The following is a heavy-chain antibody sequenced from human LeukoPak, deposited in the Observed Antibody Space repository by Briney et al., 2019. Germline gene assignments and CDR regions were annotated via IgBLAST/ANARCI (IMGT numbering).Heavy chain of an antibody. CDR1: GFTFTSYG. CDR2: IKSKTDGGTT. CDR3: TTQLRWYNWFDP. J-gene: IGHJ5*02. Sequence: GGSLRLSCAASGFTFTSYGMSWVRQAPGKGLEWVGRIKSKTDGGTTDYAAPVKGRFTISRDDSKNTLYLQMNSLKTEDTAVYYCTTQLRWYNWFDPWGQGTLVTVSS. V-gene: IGHV3-15*01. D-gene: IGHD4-23*01.